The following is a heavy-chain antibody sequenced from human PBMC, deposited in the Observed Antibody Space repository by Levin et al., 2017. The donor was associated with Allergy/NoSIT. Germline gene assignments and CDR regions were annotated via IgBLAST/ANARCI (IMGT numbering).Heavy chain of an antibody. CDR1: GFSLSNARMG. V-gene: IGHV2-26*01. D-gene: IGHD5-24*01. J-gene: IGHJ4*02. CDR3: ARIHSDGYTIPFDY. CDR2: IFSNDEK. Sequence: SGPTLVKPTETLTLTCTVSGFSLSNARMGVSWIRQPPGKALEWLAHIFSNDEKSYSTSLKSRLTISKDTSKSQVVLTMTNMDPVDTATYYCARIHSDGYTIPFDYWGQGTLVTVSS.